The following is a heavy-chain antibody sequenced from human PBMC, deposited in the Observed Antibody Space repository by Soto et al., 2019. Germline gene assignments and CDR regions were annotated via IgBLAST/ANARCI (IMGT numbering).Heavy chain of an antibody. J-gene: IGHJ4*02. V-gene: IGHV4-59*08. Sequence: SETLSLTCTVSGGSISSYYWSWIRQPPGKGLEWIGYIYYSGSTNYNPSLKSRVTISVDTSKNQFSLKLSSVTAADTAVYYCASGYCTNGVCYFDYWGQGTLVTVSS. CDR2: IYYSGST. D-gene: IGHD2-8*01. CDR3: ASGYCTNGVCYFDY. CDR1: GGSISSYY.